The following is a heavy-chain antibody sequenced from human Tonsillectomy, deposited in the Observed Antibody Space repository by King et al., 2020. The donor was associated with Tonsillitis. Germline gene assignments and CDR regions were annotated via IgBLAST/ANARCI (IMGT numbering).Heavy chain of an antibody. CDR2: INRDGSDN. D-gene: IGHD2-2*01. J-gene: IGHJ3*02. V-gene: IGHV3-7*01. CDR3: VGDDGGRYDRKNSYDALDI. CDR1: GFTISSYC. Sequence: VQLVESGGGLVQPGGSLRLSCAASGFTISSYCMTWVRQAPGRGLEWVGNINRDGSDNNYADSVKGRFTISRDNAQNSMSLQMNRLRAVDTAVYYCVGDDGGRYDRKNSYDALDIGGRGTVVTVS.